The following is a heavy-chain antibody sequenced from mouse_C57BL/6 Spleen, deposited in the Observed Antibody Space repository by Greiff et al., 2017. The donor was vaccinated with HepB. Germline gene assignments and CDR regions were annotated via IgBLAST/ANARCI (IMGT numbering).Heavy chain of an antibody. CDR2: IWWDDDK. J-gene: IGHJ4*01. Sequence: QVTLKVSGPGILQPSPTLSLTCSFSGFSLSTFGMGVGWIRQPSGKGLEWLAHIWWDDDKYYNPALKSRLTISKDTSKNQLFLKIANVDTADTATYYCARIPLYGNYEGNYAMDYWGQGTSVTVSS. CDR3: ARIPLYGNYEGNYAMDY. V-gene: IGHV8-8*01. CDR1: GFSLSTFGMG. D-gene: IGHD2-1*01.